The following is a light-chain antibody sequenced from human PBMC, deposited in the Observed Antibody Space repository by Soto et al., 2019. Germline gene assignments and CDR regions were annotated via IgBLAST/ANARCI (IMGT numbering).Light chain of an antibody. Sequence: EIVLTQSPGTLSLSPGEKATLSCRASQSVSSDFLAWFQQKPGQAPRLLIYGASNRATGVPDRFSGGGSGTDFTLTISRVEPEDFAVYYCQQYGSAPRTFGQGTKVEIK. V-gene: IGKV3-20*01. CDR3: QQYGSAPRT. J-gene: IGKJ1*01. CDR1: QSVSSDF. CDR2: GAS.